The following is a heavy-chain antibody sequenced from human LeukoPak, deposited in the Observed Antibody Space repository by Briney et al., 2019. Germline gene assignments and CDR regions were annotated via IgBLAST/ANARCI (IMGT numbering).Heavy chain of an antibody. D-gene: IGHD5-24*01. CDR3: ARDGYRDRYFDY. CDR1: GFTFSSYS. Sequence: GGSLRLSCAASGFTFSSYSMNWVRQAPGKGLEWVANIKQDAIEKYYVDSVKGRFTISRDNAKNSLYLQMNSLRAEDTAVYYCARDGYRDRYFDYWGQGTLVTVSS. J-gene: IGHJ4*02. V-gene: IGHV3-7*01. CDR2: IKQDAIEK.